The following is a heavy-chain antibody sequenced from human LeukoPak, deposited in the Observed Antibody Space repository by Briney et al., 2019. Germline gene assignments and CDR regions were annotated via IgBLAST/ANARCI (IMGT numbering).Heavy chain of an antibody. J-gene: IGHJ6*04. CDR1: GGTFSSYA. Sequence: SVKVSCKASGGTFSSYAISWVRQAPGQGLEWMGGIIPIFGTANYAQKFQGRVTITADESTSTAYMELSSLRSEDTAVYYCARRLLRYCSSTSCYMYYGMDVWGKGTTVTVSS. V-gene: IGHV1-69*13. CDR3: ARRLLRYCSSTSCYMYYGMDV. D-gene: IGHD2-2*02. CDR2: IIPIFGTA.